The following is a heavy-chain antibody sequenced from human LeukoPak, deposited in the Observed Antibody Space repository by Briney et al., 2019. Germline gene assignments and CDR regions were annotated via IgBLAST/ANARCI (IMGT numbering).Heavy chain of an antibody. CDR3: ARDHGRYYGSGSYYGWFDP. J-gene: IGHJ5*02. CDR2: ISYVGSNK. Sequence: GGSLRLSCAVSGFTFSSYAMHGVRQAPGKGLGWVAVISYVGSNKYYADSVKGRFTIFRDNSKNTLYLQMNSLRAEDTAVYYCARDHGRYYGSGSYYGWFDPLGPGNPGHRLL. V-gene: IGHV3-30*04. CDR1: GFTFSSYA. D-gene: IGHD3-10*01.